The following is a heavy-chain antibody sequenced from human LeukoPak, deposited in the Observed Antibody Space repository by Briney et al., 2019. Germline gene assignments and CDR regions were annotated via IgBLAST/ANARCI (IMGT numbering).Heavy chain of an antibody. J-gene: IGHJ5*02. D-gene: IGHD2-2*01. CDR3: ARDIVVVPAANLISGWFDP. CDR2: INHSGST. CDR1: GGSFSGYY. Sequence: SETLSLTCAVYGGSFSGYYWSWIRQPPGKGLEWIGEINHSGSTNYNPSLKSRVTISVDTSKNQFSLKLSSVTAADTAVYYCARDIVVVPAANLISGWFDPWGQGTLVTVSS. V-gene: IGHV4-34*01.